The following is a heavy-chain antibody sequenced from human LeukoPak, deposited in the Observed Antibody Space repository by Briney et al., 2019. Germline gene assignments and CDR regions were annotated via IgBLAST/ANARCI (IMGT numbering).Heavy chain of an antibody. CDR3: AKDSLEYSYGFHYFDY. Sequence: SVKVSCKASGDTFTNYAINWVRQAPGQGLEWMGRIIPILGITNYVQKFQGRVTITADKSTSTAYMELNSLRPEDTAVYYCAKDSLEYSYGFHYFDYWGQGTRVTVSS. CDR1: GDTFTNYA. CDR2: IIPILGIT. D-gene: IGHD5-18*01. V-gene: IGHV1-69*04. J-gene: IGHJ4*02.